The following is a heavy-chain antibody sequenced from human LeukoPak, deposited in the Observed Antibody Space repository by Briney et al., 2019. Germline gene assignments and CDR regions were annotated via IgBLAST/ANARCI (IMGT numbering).Heavy chain of an antibody. CDR3: AKNDQWRLGYFDY. V-gene: IGHV3-23*01. J-gene: IGHJ4*02. CDR1: VFTFSSYA. CDR2: ISGSGGST. Sequence: GGSLRLSCAASVFTFSSYAMSWVRQAPGKGLEWVSAISGSGGSTYYADSVKGRFTISRDNSKNTLYLQMNSLRAEDTAVYYCAKNDQWRLGYFDYWGQGTLVTVSS. D-gene: IGHD6-19*01.